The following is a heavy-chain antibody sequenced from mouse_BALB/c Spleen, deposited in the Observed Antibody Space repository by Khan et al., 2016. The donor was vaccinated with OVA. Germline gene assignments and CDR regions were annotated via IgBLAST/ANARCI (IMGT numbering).Heavy chain of an antibody. CDR2: INPSNVRT. CDR3: TRVITRDY. J-gene: IGHJ2*01. D-gene: IGHD6-1*01. CDR1: GYTFTSYW. V-gene: IGHV1S81*02. Sequence: QVQLQQSGAELVKPGASVKLSCKASGYTFTSYWMHWVKQRPGQGLEWIGEINPSNVRTNYNEKFKSKATLTVDKSSSTAYMQLSSPTSEDSAVYYGTRVITRDYWGQGTTLTVSS.